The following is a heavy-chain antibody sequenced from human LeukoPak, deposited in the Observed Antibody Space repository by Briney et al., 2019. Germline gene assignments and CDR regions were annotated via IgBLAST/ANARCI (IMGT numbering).Heavy chain of an antibody. CDR3: ARGPRRTYYYGSGSYQFDY. CDR2: INHSGST. V-gene: IGHV4-34*01. CDR1: GGSFSDYY. Sequence: SETLSLTCAVYGGSFSDYYWSWIRQPPGKGLEWIGEINHSGSTNYNPSLKSRVTISVDTSKNQFSLKLSSVTAADTAVYYCARGPRRTYYYGSGSYQFDYWGQGTLVTVSS. J-gene: IGHJ4*02. D-gene: IGHD3-10*01.